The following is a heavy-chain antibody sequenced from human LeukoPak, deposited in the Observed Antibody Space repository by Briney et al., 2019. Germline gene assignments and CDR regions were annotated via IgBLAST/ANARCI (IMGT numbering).Heavy chain of an antibody. D-gene: IGHD1-7*01. V-gene: IGHV4-4*07. CDR3: VRGGVPALVGTKVRRPWFDP. CDR1: GGSISSYY. Sequence: PSETLSLTCTVSGGSISSYYWNWIRQPAGKGLEWIGRISPSGSTNYNPSLKSRVTMSVDTSKNQFSLKLSSVTAADTAVYYCVRGGVPALVGTKVRRPWFDPWGQGTLVTVSS. J-gene: IGHJ5*02. CDR2: ISPSGST.